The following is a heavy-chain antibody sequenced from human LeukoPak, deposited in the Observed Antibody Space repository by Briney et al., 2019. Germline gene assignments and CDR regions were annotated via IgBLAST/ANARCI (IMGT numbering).Heavy chain of an antibody. V-gene: IGHV4-4*07. CDR1: GGSISSYY. CDR3: ARRSMIPPSYYFDY. Sequence: SETLSLTCTVSGGSISSYYWSWIRQPAGKGLEWIGRIYTSGSTNYNPSLKSRVTISVDTSKNQFSLKLSSVTAADTAVYYCARRSMIPPSYYFDYWGQGTLVTVSS. J-gene: IGHJ4*02. CDR2: IYTSGST. D-gene: IGHD3-16*01.